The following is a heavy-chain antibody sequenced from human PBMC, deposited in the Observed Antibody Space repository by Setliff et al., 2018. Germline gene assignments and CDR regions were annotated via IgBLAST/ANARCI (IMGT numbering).Heavy chain of an antibody. V-gene: IGHV5-51*01. CDR1: GYSFTDYW. Sequence: GESLNISCKGSGYSFTDYWIAWVRQTPGKGLEWMGTIYPGNADTRYSPSFQGQVTISTDTSINTAFLQWNNLKASDTAVYYCARRGERFFNWFDPWGQGTLVTVSS. D-gene: IGHD2-21*01. J-gene: IGHJ5*02. CDR3: ARRGERFFNWFDP. CDR2: IYPGNADT.